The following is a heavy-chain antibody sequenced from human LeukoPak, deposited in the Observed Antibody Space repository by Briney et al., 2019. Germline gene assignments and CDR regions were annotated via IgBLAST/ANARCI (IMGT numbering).Heavy chain of an antibody. CDR2: ISYSGGT. V-gene: IGHV4-39*01. J-gene: IGHJ5*02. CDR3: ASRSLGYCSGGSCLNWFDP. CDR1: GGSISSSSLY. D-gene: IGHD2-15*01. Sequence: PSETLSLTCTVSGGSISSSSLYWGWIRQPPGKGLEWIGSISYSGGTYYNPSLKSRVTISVDTSKNQFSLKLSSVTAADTAVYYCASRSLGYCSGGSCLNWFDPWGQGTLVTVSS.